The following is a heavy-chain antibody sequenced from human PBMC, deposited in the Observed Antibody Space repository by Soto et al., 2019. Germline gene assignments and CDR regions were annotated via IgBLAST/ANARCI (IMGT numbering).Heavy chain of an antibody. CDR1: DDSINSDKYY. CDR3: ASSRGYSSSWYEDWFDP. J-gene: IGHJ5*02. Sequence: PSETLSLTCSVSDDSINSDKYYWGWIRQPPGKGLEWIGSIYYRGNAYYNPSLQTRVTISLDTSRSQFSLKLNSVTAADTAVYYCASSRGYSSSWYEDWFDPWGQGTLVTVSS. D-gene: IGHD6-13*01. CDR2: IYYRGNA. V-gene: IGHV4-39*01.